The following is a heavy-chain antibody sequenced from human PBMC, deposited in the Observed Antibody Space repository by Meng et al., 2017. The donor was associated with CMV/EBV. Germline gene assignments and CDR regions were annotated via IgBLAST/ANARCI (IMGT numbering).Heavy chain of an antibody. J-gene: IGHJ4*02. CDR1: GFTFSDYY. CDR3: ARRVGWFGVVIAFDF. Sequence: GESLKISCAASGFTFSDYYMSWIRQSPGKGLEWVSYISSSGSTIYYADPVKGRFTISRDNAKNSLYLQMNSLRAEDTAVYYCARRVGWFGVVIAFDFWGQGTLVTVSS. D-gene: IGHD3-3*01. CDR2: ISSSGSTI. V-gene: IGHV3-11*01.